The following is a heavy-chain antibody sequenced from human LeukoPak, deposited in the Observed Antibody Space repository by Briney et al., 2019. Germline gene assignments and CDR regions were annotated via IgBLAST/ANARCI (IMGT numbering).Heavy chain of an antibody. CDR3: ATAAGYSYGNWFDP. Sequence: GASVKVSCKVSGYTLNELSMHWVRQAPGKGLEWMGGFDPEDGETIYAQKSQGRVTMTEDTSTDTAYMELSSLRSEDTAVYYCATAAGYSYGNWFDPWGQGTLVTVSS. CDR1: GYTLNELS. V-gene: IGHV1-24*01. J-gene: IGHJ5*02. CDR2: FDPEDGET. D-gene: IGHD5-18*01.